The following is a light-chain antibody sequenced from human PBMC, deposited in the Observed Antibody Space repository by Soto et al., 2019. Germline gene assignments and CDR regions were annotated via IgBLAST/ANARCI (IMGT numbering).Light chain of an antibody. CDR3: QQYGDSPWT. J-gene: IGKJ1*01. CDR2: GAS. CDR1: QSVGSTY. V-gene: IGKV3-20*01. Sequence: EVVLTQSTGTLSLSPGERATLSCRASQSVGSTYLAWYQRKPGQAPRLLIYGASSRATGIPDRFSGSASGTDFTLTISRLEPEDFAVYYCQQYGDSPWTCGQGTKVDSK.